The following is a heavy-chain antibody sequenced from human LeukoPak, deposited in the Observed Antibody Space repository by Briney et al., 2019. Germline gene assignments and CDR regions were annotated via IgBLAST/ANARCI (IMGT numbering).Heavy chain of an antibody. J-gene: IGHJ4*02. Sequence: GGSLRLSCAASGFTFSSYAMSWVRQAPGKGLEGVSAISGSGGSTYYADSVKGRFTISRDNSKNTLYLHMDSLRAEDTAVYYCAKTLRWYDYWGQGTLVTVSS. D-gene: IGHD4-23*01. CDR2: ISGSGGST. V-gene: IGHV3-23*01. CDR3: AKTLRWYDY. CDR1: GFTFSSYA.